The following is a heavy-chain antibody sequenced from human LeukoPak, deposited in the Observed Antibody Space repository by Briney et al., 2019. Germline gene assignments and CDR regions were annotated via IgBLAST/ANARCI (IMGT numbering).Heavy chain of an antibody. V-gene: IGHV3-30*03. D-gene: IGHD3-3*01. J-gene: IGHJ3*02. Sequence: GGSLRLSCAASGFTFSSYSMNWVRQAPGKGLEWVAVISYDGSDKYYADSVKGRFTISRDNSKNTLYLQVNSLRAEDTAVYYCARGSRFGVVGRDAFDIWGQGTVVTVSS. CDR2: ISYDGSDK. CDR1: GFTFSSYS. CDR3: ARGSRFGVVGRDAFDI.